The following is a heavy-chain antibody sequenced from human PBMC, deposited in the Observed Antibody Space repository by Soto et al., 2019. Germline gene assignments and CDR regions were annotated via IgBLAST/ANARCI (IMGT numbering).Heavy chain of an antibody. CDR1: GFTFSSYG. CDR3: AKDKAPEMATINGFDY. V-gene: IGHV3-30*18. D-gene: IGHD5-12*01. Sequence: QVQLVESGGGVVQPGRSLRLSCAASGFTFSSYGMHWVRQAPGKGLEWVAVISYDGSNKYYADSVKGRFIISRDNSKNTLYLQMNSLRAEDTAVYYCAKDKAPEMATINGFDYWGQGTLVTVSS. J-gene: IGHJ4*02. CDR2: ISYDGSNK.